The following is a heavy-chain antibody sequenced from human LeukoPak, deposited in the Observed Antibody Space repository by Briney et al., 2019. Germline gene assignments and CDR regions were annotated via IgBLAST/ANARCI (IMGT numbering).Heavy chain of an antibody. D-gene: IGHD3-10*01. CDR3: ARDYASDY. V-gene: IGHV3-48*03. CDR2: ISRSGDTI. Sequence: GGSLRLSCAASGFTFSKYEMNWVRQAPGKGLEWVSYISRSGDTIYFADSVKGRFTISRDNAKNSLYLQMSSLRAEDTAVYYCARDYASDYWGQGTLVTVSS. CDR1: GFTFSKYE. J-gene: IGHJ4*02.